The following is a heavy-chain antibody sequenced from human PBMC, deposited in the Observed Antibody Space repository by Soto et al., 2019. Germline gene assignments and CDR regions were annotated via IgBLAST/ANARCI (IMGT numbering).Heavy chain of an antibody. Sequence: GASVKVSCKASGYTFTGHYMHWVRQAPGQGLEWMGWINPNSVGTNSAQKFQGRVTMTRDPSISTAYMDLSRLRSDDTAVYYCAREPMVRAAHGFDIWGQGTMVTVSS. CDR2: INPNSVGT. CDR3: AREPMVRAAHGFDI. CDR1: GYTFTGHY. V-gene: IGHV1-2*02. J-gene: IGHJ3*02. D-gene: IGHD3-10*01.